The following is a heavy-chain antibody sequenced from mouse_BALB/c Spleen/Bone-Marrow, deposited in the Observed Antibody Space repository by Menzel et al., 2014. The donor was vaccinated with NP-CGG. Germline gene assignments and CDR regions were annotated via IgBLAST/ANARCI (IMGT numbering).Heavy chain of an antibody. D-gene: IGHD4-1*01. J-gene: IGHJ3*01. CDR3: ARHGTGSWFAY. CDR2: ISSGGGST. V-gene: IGHV5-12-1*01. CDR1: GFAFSNYD. Sequence: EVKVVESGGGLVKPGGSLKLSCAASGFAFSNYDMSWVRQTPEKRLEWVAYISSGGGSTYYPDTMKGRFTISRDNAKDTLYLQMSSLXSEDTAMXXXARHGTGSWFAYWGQGTLVTVSA.